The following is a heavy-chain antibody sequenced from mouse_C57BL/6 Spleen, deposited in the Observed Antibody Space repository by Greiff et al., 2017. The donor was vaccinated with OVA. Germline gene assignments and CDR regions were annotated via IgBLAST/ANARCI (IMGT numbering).Heavy chain of an antibody. D-gene: IGHD1-1*01. J-gene: IGHJ2*01. CDR1: GYTFTDHT. CDR2: IYPRDGST. V-gene: IGHV1-78*01. Sequence: VQLQQSDAELVKPGASVKISCKVSGYTFTDHTIHWMKQRPEQGLEWIGYIYPRDGSTKYNEKFKGTATLTADKSSSTAYMQRNSLTSEDSAVYYCARGYYEGSSGGFDYWGKGTTLTVSS. CDR3: ARGYYEGSSGGFDY.